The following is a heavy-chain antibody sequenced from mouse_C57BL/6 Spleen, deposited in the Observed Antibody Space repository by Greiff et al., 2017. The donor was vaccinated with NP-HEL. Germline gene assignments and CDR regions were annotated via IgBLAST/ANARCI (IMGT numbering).Heavy chain of an antibody. CDR2: IYPGSGST. CDR1: GYTFTSYW. V-gene: IGHV1-55*01. J-gene: IGHJ4*01. CDR3: ARSDYDGYAMDY. D-gene: IGHD2-4*01. Sequence: QVQLKQPGAELVKPGASVKMSCKASGYTFTSYWITWVKQRPGQGLEWIGDIYPGSGSTNYNEKFKSKATLTVDTSCSTAYMQLSSLTSEDSAVYYCARSDYDGYAMDYWGQGTSVTVSS.